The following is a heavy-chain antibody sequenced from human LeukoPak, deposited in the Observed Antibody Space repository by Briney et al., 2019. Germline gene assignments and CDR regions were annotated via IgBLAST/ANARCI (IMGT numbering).Heavy chain of an antibody. Sequence: SETLSLTCTVSGGSFSSSNYNWGWIRQPPGKGLEWIGTIYYTGSTYYNPSLKSRVTISVDTSKKHFSLKLNSVTAADTAVYYCARDQGTIILGYFDYWGQGTLVTVSS. J-gene: IGHJ4*02. D-gene: IGHD3-22*01. CDR1: GGSFSSSNYN. CDR3: ARDQGTIILGYFDY. V-gene: IGHV4-39*07. CDR2: IYYTGST.